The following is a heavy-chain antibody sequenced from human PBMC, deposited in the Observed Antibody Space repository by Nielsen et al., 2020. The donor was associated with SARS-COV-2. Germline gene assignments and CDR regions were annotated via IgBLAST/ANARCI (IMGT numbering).Heavy chain of an antibody. J-gene: IGHJ5*02. Sequence: SETLSLTCTVSGGSISSYYWSWIRQPPGKGLEWIGYIYYSGSTNYNPSLKSRVTISVDTSKNQFSLKLSSVTAADTAVYYCARTGTMGPYSWFDPWGQGTLVTVSS. CDR2: IYYSGST. CDR1: GGSISSYY. V-gene: IGHV4-59*01. D-gene: IGHD1-1*01. CDR3: ARTGTMGPYSWFDP.